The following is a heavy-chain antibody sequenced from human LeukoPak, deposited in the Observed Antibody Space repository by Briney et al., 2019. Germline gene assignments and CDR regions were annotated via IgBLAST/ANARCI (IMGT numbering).Heavy chain of an antibody. J-gene: IGHJ2*01. CDR1: GLIVSTNY. CDR2: IYVGGDT. CDR3: ARDRGNPFWYFDL. D-gene: IGHD4-23*01. V-gene: IGHV3-53*01. Sequence: GGSLRLSCAASGLIVSTNYMSWVRQVPGKGLEWVSLIYVGGDTSYTDSVKGRFTISRDSSKNTVYLQMDSLRADDTAVYYCARDRGNPFWYFDLWGRGTLVTVSS.